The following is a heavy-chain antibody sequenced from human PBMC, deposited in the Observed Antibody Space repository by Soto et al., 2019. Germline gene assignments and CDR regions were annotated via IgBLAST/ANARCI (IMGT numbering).Heavy chain of an antibody. V-gene: IGHV4-31*03. Sequence: QVQLQESGPGLVKPSQTLSLTCTVSGGSISSGGYYWSWIRQHPGKGLEWIGYIYYSGSTYYNPSLKRRVIISVDTSKNQSFLKLSSVTAADTAVYYCARAYCGGDCYPYYYYYGMDVWGQGTTVTVSS. D-gene: IGHD2-21*02. CDR2: IYYSGST. CDR3: ARAYCGGDCYPYYYYYGMDV. CDR1: GGSISSGGYY. J-gene: IGHJ6*02.